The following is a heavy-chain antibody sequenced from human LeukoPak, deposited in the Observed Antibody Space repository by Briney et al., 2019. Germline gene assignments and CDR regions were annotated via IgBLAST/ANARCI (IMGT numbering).Heavy chain of an antibody. CDR2: ITPNSDDT. J-gene: IGHJ4*02. CDR1: GYTFTSYD. D-gene: IGHD3-10*01. Sequence: ASVKVSCKASGYTFTSYDIHWVRQAPGQGLEWMGWITPNSDDTDYAQKFQGRVSMTRDTSISTAHMELSSLRSDDTAVYYCARSPIGPGFFDYWGQGTLVTVSS. V-gene: IGHV1-2*02. CDR3: ARSPIGPGFFDY.